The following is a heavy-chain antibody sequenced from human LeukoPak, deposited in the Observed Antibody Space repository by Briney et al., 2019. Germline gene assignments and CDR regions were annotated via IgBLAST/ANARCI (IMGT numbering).Heavy chain of an antibody. CDR1: GVSISSSSYY. CDR3: ARPVAGYYDIVTGYYRGYYFDY. Sequence: SETLSLTCTVSGVSISSSSYYWGWIRQPPGKGLEWIGSVYHSGSTYDHPSLKSRVTISVDTSKNQFYLKLISVTAADTAVYYCARPVAGYYDIVTGYYRGYYFDYWGQGTLVTVSS. J-gene: IGHJ4*02. D-gene: IGHD3-9*01. V-gene: IGHV4-39*01. CDR2: VYHSGST.